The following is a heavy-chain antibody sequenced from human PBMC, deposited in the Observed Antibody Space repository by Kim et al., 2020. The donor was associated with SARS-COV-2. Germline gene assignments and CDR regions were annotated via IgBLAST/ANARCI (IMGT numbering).Heavy chain of an antibody. Sequence: SETLSLTCTVSGYSISSGYYWGWIRQPPGKGLEWIGSIYHSGSTYYNPSLKSRVTISVDTSKNQFSLKLSSVTAADTAVYYCARDPFQSIAVAGLSGDP. J-gene: IGHJ5*02. CDR2: IYHSGST. V-gene: IGHV4-38-2*02. CDR3: ARDPFQSIAVAGLSGDP. D-gene: IGHD6-19*01. CDR1: GYSISSGYY.